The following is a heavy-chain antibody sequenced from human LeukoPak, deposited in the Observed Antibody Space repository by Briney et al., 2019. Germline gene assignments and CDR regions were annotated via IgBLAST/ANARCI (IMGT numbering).Heavy chain of an antibody. CDR3: AKDPEKYYYDSSGYYLVY. CDR2: IRYDGSNK. J-gene: IGHJ4*02. CDR1: GFTFSSYG. V-gene: IGHV3-30*02. D-gene: IGHD3-22*01. Sequence: GGALRLSCAASGFTFSSYGMHLVRQAPGKGLEWMAFIRYDGSNKYYADSVKGRSTISGDNSKNTLYLQMNSLRAEDTAAYYCAKDPEKYYYDSSGYYLVYWGQGTLVTVSS.